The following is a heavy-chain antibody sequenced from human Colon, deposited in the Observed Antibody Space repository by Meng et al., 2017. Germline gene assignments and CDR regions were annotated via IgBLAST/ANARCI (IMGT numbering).Heavy chain of an antibody. D-gene: IGHD4-17*01. CDR3: ARDRKHYGERGWFDP. CDR2: IYYSGST. V-gene: IGHV4-30-4*01. Sequence: QVQLKASGLGLVQPSQTLSLTCTVSGGSISSGDYYWSWIRQPPGKGLEWIGYIYYSGSTYSNASLKSRVTISIDRSKNQFSLKLSSVTAADTAVYYCARDRKHYGERGWFDPWGQGTLVTVSS. CDR1: GGSISSGDYY. J-gene: IGHJ5*02.